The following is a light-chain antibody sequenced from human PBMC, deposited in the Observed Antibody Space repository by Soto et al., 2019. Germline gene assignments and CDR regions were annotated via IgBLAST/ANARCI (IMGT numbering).Light chain of an antibody. CDR1: SSDVGGYNY. CDR3: SSYTSSSTRV. Sequence: QSALTQPASVSGSPGQSITISWTATSSDVGGYNYVSWYQQHPGKAPKLMIFDVSNRPSGVSNRFSGSKSGNTASLTISGLQAEDGADYYCSSYTSSSTRVFGTGTKVTVL. CDR2: DVS. V-gene: IGLV2-14*01. J-gene: IGLJ1*01.